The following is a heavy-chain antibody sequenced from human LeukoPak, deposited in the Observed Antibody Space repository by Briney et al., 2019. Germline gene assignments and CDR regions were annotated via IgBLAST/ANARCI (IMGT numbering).Heavy chain of an antibody. D-gene: IGHD3-3*01. CDR1: GFSFSGYG. CDR3: ARDYDFWSGYRPLDY. J-gene: IGHJ4*02. CDR2: ISYDGSNK. Sequence: GGSLRLSCAASGFSFSGYGMHWVRQAPGKGLEWVAVISYDGSNKYYADSVKGRFTISRDNSKNTLYLQMNSLRAEDTAVYYCARDYDFWSGYRPLDYWGQGTLVTVSS. V-gene: IGHV3-30*19.